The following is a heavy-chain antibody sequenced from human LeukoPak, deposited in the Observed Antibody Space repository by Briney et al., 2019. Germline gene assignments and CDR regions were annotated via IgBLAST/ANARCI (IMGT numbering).Heavy chain of an antibody. CDR2: IYYSGST. J-gene: IGHJ5*02. CDR3: AREVKYYYGSGRDWFDP. V-gene: IGHV4-59*01. D-gene: IGHD3-10*01. Sequence: SETLSLTCTVSSDSISSDYWSWIRQPPGKGLEWIGYIYYSGSTNYNPSLKSRITISIDTSKNQFSLKLSSVTAADTAVYYCAREVKYYYGSGRDWFDPWGQGTLVTVSS. CDR1: SDSISSDY.